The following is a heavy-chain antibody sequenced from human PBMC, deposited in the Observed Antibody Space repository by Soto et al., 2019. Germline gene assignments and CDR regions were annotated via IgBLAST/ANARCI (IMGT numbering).Heavy chain of an antibody. J-gene: IGHJ4*02. Sequence: QVQLVQSGAEVKKPGASVKVSCKASGYTFTSYYMHWVRQAPGQGLEWMGIINPSGGSTSYAQKFQGRVTMTRDTSTSTVYMELSSLRSEDTAVYYCLLSDFRGGSSEYYFDYWGQGTLVTVSS. CDR3: LLSDFRGGSSEYYFDY. CDR1: GYTFTSYY. D-gene: IGHD6-25*01. V-gene: IGHV1-46*01. CDR2: INPSGGST.